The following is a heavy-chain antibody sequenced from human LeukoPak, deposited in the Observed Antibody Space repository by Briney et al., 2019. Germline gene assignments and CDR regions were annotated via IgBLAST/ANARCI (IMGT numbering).Heavy chain of an antibody. D-gene: IGHD3-10*01. J-gene: IGHJ4*02. Sequence: PSETLSLTCAVSGGSTSSGGYSWSWIRQPPGKGLEWIGYIYHSGSTYYNPSLKSRVTISVDRSKNQFSLKLRSVTAADTAVYYCAGDYASGSYRFDYWGQGTVVTVSS. V-gene: IGHV4-30-2*01. CDR3: AGDYASGSYRFDY. CDR1: GGSTSSGGYS. CDR2: IYHSGST.